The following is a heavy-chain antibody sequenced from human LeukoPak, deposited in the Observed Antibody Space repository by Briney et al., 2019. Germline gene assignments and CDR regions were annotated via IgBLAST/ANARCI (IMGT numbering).Heavy chain of an antibody. Sequence: SETLSLTCAVYGGSFSGYYWSWIRQPPGKGLEWIGEINHSGSPNYNPSLKSRVTISVDTSKNQFSLKLSSVTAADTAVYYCARVVWFRTRFDYWGQGTLVTVSS. CDR3: ARVVWFRTRFDY. D-gene: IGHD3-10*01. V-gene: IGHV4-34*01. CDR1: GGSFSGYY. J-gene: IGHJ4*02. CDR2: INHSGSP.